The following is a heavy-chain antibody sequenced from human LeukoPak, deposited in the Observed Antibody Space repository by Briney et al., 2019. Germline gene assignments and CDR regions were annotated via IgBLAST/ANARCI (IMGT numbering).Heavy chain of an antibody. CDR2: IGTAGDT. CDR3: ARGGTAWYGDYYYGMDV. CDR1: GFTFSDYD. Sequence: PGGSLRLSCAASGFTFSDYDMHWVRQATGKGLEWVSAIGTAGDTYYTGSVKGRFTISRENAKNSLYLQMNSLRAGDTAVYYCARGGTAWYGDYYYGMDVWGQGTTVTVSS. V-gene: IGHV3-13*01. D-gene: IGHD4-17*01. J-gene: IGHJ6*02.